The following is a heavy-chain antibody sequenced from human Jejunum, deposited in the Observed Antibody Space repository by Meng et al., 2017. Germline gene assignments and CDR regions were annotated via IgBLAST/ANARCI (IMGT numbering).Heavy chain of an antibody. V-gene: IGHV2-5*02. Sequence: SGTTLVKPTETLTLTCTFSGFSLSTSGVGVGWIRQPPGEALEWLVVIYWDNDKRYSPSLKSRLTITKDTAKNQVVLAMTNMDPADTATYYCAHRSSYSSSWDTPIFDYWGQATLVTVSS. D-gene: IGHD6-19*01. CDR2: IYWDNDK. CDR3: AHRSSYSSSWDTPIFDY. CDR1: GFSLSTSGVG. J-gene: IGHJ4*02.